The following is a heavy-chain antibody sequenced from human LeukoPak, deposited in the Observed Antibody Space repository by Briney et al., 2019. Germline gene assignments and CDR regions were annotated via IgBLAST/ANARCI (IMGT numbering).Heavy chain of an antibody. V-gene: IGHV3-21*01. CDR1: GFTFSSYS. Sequence: GGSLRLSCAASGFTFSSYSMNWVRQAPGKGLEWVSSISSSSYIYYADSVKGRFTISRDNAKNSLYLQMNSLRAEDTAVYYCARVPDCSGGSCYVGFDYWGQGTLVTVSS. CDR3: ARVPDCSGGSCYVGFDY. J-gene: IGHJ4*02. D-gene: IGHD2-15*01. CDR2: ISSSSYI.